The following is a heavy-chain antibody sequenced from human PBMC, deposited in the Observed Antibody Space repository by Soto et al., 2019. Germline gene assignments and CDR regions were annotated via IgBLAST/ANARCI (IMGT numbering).Heavy chain of an antibody. CDR3: AKKGPARYSSGWSENYFDY. CDR1: GFTFDVYA. CDR2: ISWNGSSM. D-gene: IGHD6-19*01. Sequence: PGGSLRLSCAASGFTFDVYAMHWVRQAPGRCLEWVSGISWNGSSMGYADSVKGRFTISRDNAKNSLYLQMNSLRAEDTALYYCAKKGPARYSSGWSENYFDYWGQGXLVTVYS. J-gene: IGHJ4*02. V-gene: IGHV3-9*01.